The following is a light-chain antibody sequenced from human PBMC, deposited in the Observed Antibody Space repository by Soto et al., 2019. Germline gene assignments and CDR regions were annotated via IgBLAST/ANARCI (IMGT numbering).Light chain of an antibody. CDR2: GAS. J-gene: IGKJ5*01. CDR3: QQYNIWPPIT. V-gene: IGKV3-15*01. CDR1: HSVNSH. Sequence: MMMTQSPATLSVSPGERVTLSCRTSHSVNSHVAWYQQKPGQAPRLLLYGASTRATGIPVRFSGSGFGTEFTLTISSLQSEDFAVYYCQQYNIWPPITFGQGTRLEIK.